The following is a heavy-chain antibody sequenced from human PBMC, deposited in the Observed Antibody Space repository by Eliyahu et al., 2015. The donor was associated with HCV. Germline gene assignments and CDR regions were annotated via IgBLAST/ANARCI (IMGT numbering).Heavy chain of an antibody. V-gene: IGHV1-69*01. Sequence: EEKRHGSSVRVSCKASGGTFATYSISWMRQAPGQGFEWLXGTVPVFGTANYAQRFQGRVTITADESTNTAYLELRSLRSEDTAVYYCALEGGSSGPRWFDPWGQGTPVTVSS. D-gene: IGHD3-22*01. CDR2: TVPVFGTA. CDR3: ALEGGSSGPRWFDP. J-gene: IGHJ5*02. CDR1: GGTFATYS.